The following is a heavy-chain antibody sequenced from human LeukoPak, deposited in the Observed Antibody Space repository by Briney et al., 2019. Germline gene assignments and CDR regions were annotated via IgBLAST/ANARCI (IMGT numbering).Heavy chain of an antibody. CDR1: GYTFTRYD. CDR3: ARVRSGGFDY. Sequence: ASVKVSCKASGYTFTRYDMNWVGQATGQGVEWMGWMNPNSGNTGYAQKFQGRVTITRNTSISTAYMELSSLRSEDTAVYYCARVRSGGFDYWGQGTLVTVSS. D-gene: IGHD3-3*01. V-gene: IGHV1-8*03. CDR2: MNPNSGNT. J-gene: IGHJ4*02.